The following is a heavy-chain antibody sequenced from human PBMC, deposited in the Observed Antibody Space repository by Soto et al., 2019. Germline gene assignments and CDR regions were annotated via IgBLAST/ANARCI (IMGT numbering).Heavy chain of an antibody. CDR1: GGSISSGGYY. CDR3: ARGIAAARPVWSDYYMDV. CDR2: SYYSGST. Sequence: SETLSLTCTVSGGSISSGGYYWSWIRQHPGKGLEWIGYSYYSGSTYYNPSLKSRVTISVDTSKNQFSLKLSSVTAADTAVYYCARGIAAARPVWSDYYMDVWGKGTTVTVSS. J-gene: IGHJ6*03. D-gene: IGHD6-13*01. V-gene: IGHV4-31*03.